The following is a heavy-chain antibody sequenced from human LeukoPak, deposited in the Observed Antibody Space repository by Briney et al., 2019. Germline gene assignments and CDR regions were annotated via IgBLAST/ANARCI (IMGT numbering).Heavy chain of an antibody. CDR3: ARDRPYFQH. CDR1: GYTFTGHY. CDR2: INPNSGDT. V-gene: IGHV1-2*02. Sequence: ASVKVSCKASGYTFTGHYMHWVRQAPGQGLEWMGWINPNSGDTNYAQSFQGRVTMTRDTSINTVYMELLRLISDDTAVYYCARDRPYFQHWGQGTLVTVSS. J-gene: IGHJ1*01.